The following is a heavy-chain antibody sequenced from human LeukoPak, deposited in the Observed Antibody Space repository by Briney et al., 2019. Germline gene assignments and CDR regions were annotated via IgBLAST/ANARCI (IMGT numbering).Heavy chain of an antibody. J-gene: IGHJ4*02. CDR1: GGSISSSNW. Sequence: SETLSLTCAVSGGSISSSNWWSWVRQPPGKGLEWIGEIYHSGSTNYNPSLKSRVTILVDKSKNQFSLKLSSVTAADTAVYYCARDSVYYYDSSGYHIIDYWGQGTLVTVSS. D-gene: IGHD3-22*01. V-gene: IGHV4-4*02. CDR2: IYHSGST. CDR3: ARDSVYYYDSSGYHIIDY.